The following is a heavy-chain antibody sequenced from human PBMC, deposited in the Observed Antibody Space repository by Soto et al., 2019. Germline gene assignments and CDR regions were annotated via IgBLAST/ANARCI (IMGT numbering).Heavy chain of an antibody. V-gene: IGHV1-8*01. CDR2: MNPNSGNT. D-gene: IGHD6-13*01. CDR1: GYTFTSYD. CDR3: ARRVYSSSWYYYYDYGMDV. Sequence: QVQLVQSGAEVKKPGASVKVSCKASGYTFTSYDINWVRQATGQGLEWMGWMNPNSGNTGYAQKFQGRVTMTRNTSISTAYMELSSLRSEDTAVYYVARRVYSSSWYYYYDYGMDVWGQGTTVTVSS. J-gene: IGHJ6*02.